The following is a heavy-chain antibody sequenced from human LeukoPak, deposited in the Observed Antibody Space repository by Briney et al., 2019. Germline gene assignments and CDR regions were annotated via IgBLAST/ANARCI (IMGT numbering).Heavy chain of an antibody. CDR3: AREYYYDSSGYYDY. CDR1: GGTFSSYA. D-gene: IGHD3-22*01. J-gene: IGHJ4*02. CDR2: IIPILGIA. Sequence: SVKVSCKAPGGTFSSYAISWVRQAPGQGLEWMGRIIPILGIANYAQKFQGRVTITADKSTSTAYMELSSLRSEDTAVYYCAREYYYDSSGYYDYWGQGTLVTVSS. V-gene: IGHV1-69*04.